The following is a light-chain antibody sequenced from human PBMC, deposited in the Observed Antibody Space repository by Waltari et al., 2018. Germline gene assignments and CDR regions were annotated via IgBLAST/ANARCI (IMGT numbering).Light chain of an antibody. CDR3: QQFESYPWT. CDR1: QTIGNY. CDR2: KAS. J-gene: IGKJ1*01. Sequence: DIKMTRSPSTLSASVGDRVTITCRASQTIGNYLAWYQQKPGRAPKLLMYKASSLEGGVPSRFTGSGSGTEFTLTISSLQPDDFATYYCQQFESYPWTFGQGTKVEIK. V-gene: IGKV1-5*03.